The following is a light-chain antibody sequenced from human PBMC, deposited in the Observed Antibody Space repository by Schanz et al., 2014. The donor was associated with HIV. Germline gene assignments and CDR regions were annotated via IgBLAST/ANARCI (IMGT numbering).Light chain of an antibody. CDR2: LGS. CDR1: QSLLENNGYNY. V-gene: IGKV2-28*01. J-gene: IGKJ4*01. Sequence: DIVMTQSPLSLPVTPGEPASISCRSSQSLLENNGYNYLDWYVQKPGKSPQLLIFLGSTRASGVPDRFRGSGSGTDFTLEISRVEADDVGIYYCLQTLQSPLTFGGGPRWRS. CDR3: LQTLQSPLT.